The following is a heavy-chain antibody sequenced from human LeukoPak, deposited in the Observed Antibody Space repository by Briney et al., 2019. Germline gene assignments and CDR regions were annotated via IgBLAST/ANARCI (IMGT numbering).Heavy chain of an antibody. J-gene: IGHJ4*02. CDR1: GYTFTDYY. Sequence: ASVKVSCKASGYTFTDYYIDWVRQAPGQGLEWMGWINPNSGGTNFAQRFQGRVTMTRDTSISTAYMELSRLTSDDTAVYYCAGDSCRTTNCPLDFWGQGTLVTVSS. V-gene: IGHV1-2*02. D-gene: IGHD2-2*01. CDR3: AGDSCRTTNCPLDF. CDR2: INPNSGGT.